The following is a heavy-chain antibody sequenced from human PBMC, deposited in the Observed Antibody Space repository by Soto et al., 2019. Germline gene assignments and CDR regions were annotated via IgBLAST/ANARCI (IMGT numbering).Heavy chain of an antibody. CDR1: GFTFSDYY. Sequence: PGGSLRLSCAASGFTFSDYYMSWIRQAPGKGLEWVSYISSSGSTIYYADSVKGRFTISRDNAKNSLYLQMNSLRAEDTAVYYCARAKSDRIVVVPAASRYYYYYMHVWGKGTTVTVSS. J-gene: IGHJ6*03. D-gene: IGHD2-2*01. CDR2: ISSSGSTI. V-gene: IGHV3-11*01. CDR3: ARAKSDRIVVVPAASRYYYYYMHV.